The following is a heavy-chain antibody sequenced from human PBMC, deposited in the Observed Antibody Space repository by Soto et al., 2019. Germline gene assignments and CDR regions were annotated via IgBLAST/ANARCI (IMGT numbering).Heavy chain of an antibody. J-gene: IGHJ5*02. V-gene: IGHV1-8*01. CDR2: MNPNSGNT. CDR3: ARAPREYYYGSGSYYHNWFDP. Sequence: QVQLVQSGAEVKKPGASVKVSCKASGYTFTSYDINWVRQATGQGLEWMGWMNPNSGNTGYAQKFQGRVTMTRNTSISTAYMELRGLRSEDTAVYYCARAPREYYYGSGSYYHNWFDPWGQGTLVTVSS. CDR1: GYTFTSYD. D-gene: IGHD3-10*01.